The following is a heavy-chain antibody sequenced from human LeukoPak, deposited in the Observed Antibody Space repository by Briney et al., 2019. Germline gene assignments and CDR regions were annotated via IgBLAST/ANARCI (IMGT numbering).Heavy chain of an antibody. V-gene: IGHV1-2*02. CDR3: ARGAYCGGDCYSCDY. CDR2: INPNSGGT. CDR1: GYTFTGYY. J-gene: IGHJ4*02. Sequence: ASVKVSCKASGYTFTGYYMHWVRQAPGQGLEWMGWINPNSGGTNYAQKFQGRVTMTRDTSISTAYMELSRLRSDDTAVYYCARGAYCGGDCYSCDYWGQGTLVTVSS. D-gene: IGHD2-21*01.